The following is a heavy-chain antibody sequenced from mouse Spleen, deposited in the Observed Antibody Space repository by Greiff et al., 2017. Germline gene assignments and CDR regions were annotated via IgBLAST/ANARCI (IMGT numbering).Heavy chain of an antibody. CDR3: ARSFDGYYAWFAY. J-gene: IGHJ3*01. V-gene: IGHV1-63*02. D-gene: IGHD2-3*01. CDR1: GYTFTNYW. Sequence: VQLQQSGAELVRPGTSVKISCKASGYTFTNYWLGWVKQRPGHGLEWIGDIYPGGGYTNYNEKFKGKATLTADTSSSTAYMQLSSLTSEDSAVYFCARSFDGYYAWFAYWGQGTLVTVSA. CDR2: IYPGGGYT.